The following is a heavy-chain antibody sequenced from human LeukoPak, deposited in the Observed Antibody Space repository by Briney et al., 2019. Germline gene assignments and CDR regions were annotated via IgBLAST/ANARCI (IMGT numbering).Heavy chain of an antibody. D-gene: IGHD4-23*01. CDR1: GYTFTGYY. Sequence: ASVKVSCKASGYTFTGYYMHWVRQAPGQGLEWMGWINPNSGGTNYAQKFQGRVTMTRDTSISTAYMEPSRLRSDDTAVYYCASYGGNSVGAFDIWGQGTMVTVSS. CDR2: INPNSGGT. V-gene: IGHV1-2*02. J-gene: IGHJ3*02. CDR3: ASYGGNSVGAFDI.